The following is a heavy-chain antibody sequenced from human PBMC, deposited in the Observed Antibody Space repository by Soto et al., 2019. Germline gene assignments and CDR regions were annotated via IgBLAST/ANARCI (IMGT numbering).Heavy chain of an antibody. J-gene: IGHJ4*02. CDR3: LTAPGVWTH. CDR1: GFTVNNNH. CDR2: IYSDGTT. Sequence: EVQLVESGGGLIQPGGSLRLSCAASGFTVNNNHMSWVRQAPGKGLEWLSIIYSDGTTYYADSVKGRFTISRDNSKNTLYLQMNNLRAEDTALYYCLTAPGVWTHWGQGTLVTVSS. V-gene: IGHV3-53*01. D-gene: IGHD1-1*01.